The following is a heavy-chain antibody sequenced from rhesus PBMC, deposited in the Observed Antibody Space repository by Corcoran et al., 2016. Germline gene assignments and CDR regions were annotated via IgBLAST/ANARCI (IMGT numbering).Heavy chain of an antibody. J-gene: IGHJ4*01. D-gene: IGHD6-31*01. Sequence: QVQLQESGPGLVKPSETLSLTCAVYGGSISAYYYWSWIRQPPGTGLEWIGQIYGGRGSTYYNPSLKSRVTVSKDTSKNQFSLKLSSVTAADTAVYYCARDLGIAAAGTKNYWGQGVLVTVSS. CDR2: IYGGRGST. CDR3: ARDLGIAAAGTKNY. CDR1: GGSISAYYY. V-gene: IGHV4S7*01.